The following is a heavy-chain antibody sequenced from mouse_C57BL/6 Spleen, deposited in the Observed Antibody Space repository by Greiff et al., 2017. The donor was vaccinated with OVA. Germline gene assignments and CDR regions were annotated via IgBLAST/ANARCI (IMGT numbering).Heavy chain of an antibody. Sequence: EVMLVESGGGLVKPGGSLKLSCAASGFTFSDYGMHWVRQAPEKGLEWVAYISSGSSTIYYADTVKGRFTISRDNAKNTLFLQMTSLRSEDTAMYYCALIYYDYDGVFDYWGQGTTLTVSS. J-gene: IGHJ2*01. CDR1: GFTFSDYG. CDR2: ISSGSSTI. V-gene: IGHV5-17*01. D-gene: IGHD2-4*01. CDR3: ALIYYDYDGVFDY.